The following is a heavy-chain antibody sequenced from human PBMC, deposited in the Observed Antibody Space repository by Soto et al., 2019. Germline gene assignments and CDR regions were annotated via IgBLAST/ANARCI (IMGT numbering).Heavy chain of an antibody. CDR3: AREGGAAPGARREWYLDL. V-gene: IGHV1-2*02. J-gene: IGHJ2*01. CDR2: INPHTGDT. Sequence: QVQLVQSGAEVKKPGASVTVSCKTSGYPLTDFYIHWVRQAPGQGLEWMVWINPHTGDTNTALKFQGRVTMTRDTSINTAFMEMTRLSSDDTAVYYCAREGGAAPGARREWYLDLWGRGTLVSVSS. CDR1: GYPLTDFY. D-gene: IGHD6-25*01.